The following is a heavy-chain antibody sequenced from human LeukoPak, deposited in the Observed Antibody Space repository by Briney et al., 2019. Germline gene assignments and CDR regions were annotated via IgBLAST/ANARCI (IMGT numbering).Heavy chain of an antibody. CDR3: ARYYYDSSGYYYSDY. Sequence: ASVKVSCKASGGTFSSYAISWVRQAPGQGLEWMGWINPNSGGTNYAQKLQGRVTMTRDTSISTAYMELSRLRSGDTAVYYCARYYYDSSGYYYSDYWGQGTLVTVSS. V-gene: IGHV1-2*02. CDR1: GGTFSSYA. CDR2: INPNSGGT. D-gene: IGHD3-22*01. J-gene: IGHJ4*02.